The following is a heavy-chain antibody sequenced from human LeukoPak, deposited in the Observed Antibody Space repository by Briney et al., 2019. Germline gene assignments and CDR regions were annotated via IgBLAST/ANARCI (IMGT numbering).Heavy chain of an antibody. CDR1: GFTVISNY. V-gene: IGHV3-66*01. D-gene: IGHD3-22*01. CDR3: ARLGYYYDSSGYYYLSY. J-gene: IGHJ4*02. CDR2: IYSGGST. Sequence: PGGSLRLSCAASGFTVISNYMSWVRQAPGKGLEWVSAIYSGGSTYYADSVKGRFTISRDSSKNTLYLQMNSLRAEDTAVYYCARLGYYYDSSGYYYLSYWGQGTLVTVSS.